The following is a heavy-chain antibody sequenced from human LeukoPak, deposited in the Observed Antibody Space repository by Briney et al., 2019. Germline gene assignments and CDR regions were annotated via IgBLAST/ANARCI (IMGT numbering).Heavy chain of an antibody. V-gene: IGHV1-69*05. J-gene: IGHJ4*02. Sequence: SVKVSCKASGGTFSSYAISWVRQAPGQGLEWMGRIIPIFGTANYAQKFQGRVTITTDESTSTVYMELSSLRSEDTAVYYCASGLYDSSGSNDYWGQGTLVTVSS. CDR3: ASGLYDSSGSNDY. CDR2: IIPIFGTA. D-gene: IGHD3-22*01. CDR1: GGTFSSYA.